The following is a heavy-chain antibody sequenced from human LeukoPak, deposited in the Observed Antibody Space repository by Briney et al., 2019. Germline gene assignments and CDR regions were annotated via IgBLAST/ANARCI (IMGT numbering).Heavy chain of an antibody. CDR3: ARDYYGSGSYPRFDY. J-gene: IGHJ4*02. CDR2: MYYSGST. D-gene: IGHD3-10*01. CDR1: GGSISSSSYY. Sequence: SETLSLTCTVSGGSISSSSYYWGWIRQPPGKGLEWIGSMYYSGSTYYNPSLKSRVTISVDTSKNQFSLKLSSVTAADTAVYYCARDYYGSGSYPRFDYWGQGTLVTVSS. V-gene: IGHV4-39*07.